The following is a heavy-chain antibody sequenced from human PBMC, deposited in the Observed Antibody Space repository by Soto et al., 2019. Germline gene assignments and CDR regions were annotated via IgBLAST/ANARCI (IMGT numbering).Heavy chain of an antibody. CDR2: IYYSGST. V-gene: IGHV4-39*01. CDR3: ARHANWFDP. J-gene: IGHJ5*02. CDR1: GGSISSSSYY. Sequence: SETLSLTCTVSGGSISSSSYYWGWIRQPPGKGLEWIGSIYYSGSTYYNPSLKSRVTISVDTSKNQFSLKLSSVTAADTAVYYCARHANWFDPWGQGTLVTVSS.